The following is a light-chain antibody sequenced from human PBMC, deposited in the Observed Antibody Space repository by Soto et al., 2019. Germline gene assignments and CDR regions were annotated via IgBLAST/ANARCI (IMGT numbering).Light chain of an antibody. CDR2: RSD. J-gene: IGLJ2*01. Sequence: QSVLTQPPSASGTPGQRVTISCSGSSSNIGSNYVSWYQHLPGAAPKLLIYRSDQRPSGVPDRFSGSKSGTSASLAISGLRSEDEADYFCSSYTSSSIYVVFGGGTKLTVL. CDR1: SSNIGSNY. CDR3: SSYTSSSIYVV. V-gene: IGLV1-47*01.